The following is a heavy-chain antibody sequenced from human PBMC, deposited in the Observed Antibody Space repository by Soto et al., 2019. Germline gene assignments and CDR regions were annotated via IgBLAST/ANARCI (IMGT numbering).Heavy chain of an antibody. V-gene: IGHV4-39*01. CDR3: ARLVYDSSGYRPG. J-gene: IGHJ4*02. Sequence: SEILSLTCTVPGVSIISSSYYWGWFRQPPGKGLGWIGSIYYSGSTYYNPSLKSRVTISVDTSKNQFSLKLSSVTAADTAVYYCARLVYDSSGYRPGWGQGTLVT. D-gene: IGHD3-22*01. CDR1: GVSIISSSYY. CDR2: IYYSGST.